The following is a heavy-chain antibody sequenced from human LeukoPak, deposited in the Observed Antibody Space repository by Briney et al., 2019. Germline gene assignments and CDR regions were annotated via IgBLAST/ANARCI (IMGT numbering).Heavy chain of an antibody. V-gene: IGHV3-48*01. D-gene: IGHD3-10*01. Sequence: GGSLRLSCVASGFTFSRYSMNWVRQAPGKGLEWVSYIRSSSSIIYYADSVKGRFTISRDNAKNSLYLQMNSLRAEDTAVYYCARDLDTIIRGVNSAFDIWGQGTMVTVSS. CDR2: IRSSSSII. CDR1: GFTFSRYS. CDR3: ARDLDTIIRGVNSAFDI. J-gene: IGHJ3*02.